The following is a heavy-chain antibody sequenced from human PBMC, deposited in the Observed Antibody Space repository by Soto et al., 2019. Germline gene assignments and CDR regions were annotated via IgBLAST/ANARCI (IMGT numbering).Heavy chain of an antibody. CDR3: ARTYFGSGSYSY. V-gene: IGHV4-39*02. J-gene: IGHJ1*01. Sequence: QLQLQESGPGLVEPSETLSLTCTVSGGSISGTNEYWGWIRQPPGKGLEWIASIHYDGRTYYTPSLKSRLTISADTSKNHFSLMLSSVTAADTAVYYCARTYFGSGSYSYWGQGTLVIVSS. CDR1: GGSISGTNEY. CDR2: IHYDGRT. D-gene: IGHD3-10*01.